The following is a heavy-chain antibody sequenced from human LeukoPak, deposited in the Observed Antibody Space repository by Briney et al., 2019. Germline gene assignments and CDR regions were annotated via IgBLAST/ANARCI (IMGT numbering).Heavy chain of an antibody. CDR2: ISSSGSTI. J-gene: IGHJ4*02. CDR1: GFTFSSYT. CDR3: VRDFGGEDDY. V-gene: IGHV3-48*04. D-gene: IGHD2-15*01. Sequence: PGGSLRLSCAASGFTFSSYTMNWVRQAPGKGLEWVSYISSSGSTIYYADSVKGRFTISRDITKSTLFLQMNSLRVEDSAIYYCVRDFGGEDDYWGQGILVTVSS.